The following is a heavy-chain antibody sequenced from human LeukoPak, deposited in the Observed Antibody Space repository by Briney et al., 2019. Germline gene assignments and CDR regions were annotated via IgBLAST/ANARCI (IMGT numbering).Heavy chain of an antibody. CDR2: MNPNSGNT. D-gene: IGHD3-10*01. CDR3: AREVMVPGVIRRYYYYGMDV. J-gene: IGHJ6*02. CDR1: GYTFTSYD. V-gene: IGHV1-8*01. Sequence: ASVKVSCKASGYTFTSYDINWVRQATGQGLEWMGWMNPNSGNTGYARKFQGRVTMTRNTSISTAYMELSSLRSEDTAVYYCAREVMVPGVIRRYYYYGMDVWGQGTTATVSS.